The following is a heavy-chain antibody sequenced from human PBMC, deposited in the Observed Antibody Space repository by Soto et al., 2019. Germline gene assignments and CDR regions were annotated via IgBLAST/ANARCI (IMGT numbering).Heavy chain of an antibody. D-gene: IGHD3-10*01. Sequence: QVQLLESGGGLVKPGGSLRLSCAASGFTFNDHYMTWLRQAPGKGLEWVSFISSDSIYTNSADSVKGRFTISRDNAKNLLYLLMSSLRVEDTAVYYGARDSTGSGLDYGMDVWGQVATVAVSS. J-gene: IGHJ6*02. CDR3: ARDSTGSGLDYGMDV. CDR2: ISSDSIYT. CDR1: GFTFNDHY. V-gene: IGHV3-11*06.